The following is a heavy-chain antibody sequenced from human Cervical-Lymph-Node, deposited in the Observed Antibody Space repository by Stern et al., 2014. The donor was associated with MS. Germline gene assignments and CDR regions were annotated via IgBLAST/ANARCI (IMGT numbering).Heavy chain of an antibody. CDR2: ITPNSGGT. Sequence: QDQLVQSGAEVKKPGASVKVSCKASGYTFTGYYMHWVRQAPGQGLEWMGRITPNSGGTNYAQKFQGRVTRTRDTSISTAYMELSRLRSDDTAVYYCAREAAMAVAGTGVDYWGQGTLVTVSS. CDR1: GYTFTGYY. J-gene: IGHJ4*02. V-gene: IGHV1-2*06. CDR3: AREAAMAVAGTGVDY. D-gene: IGHD6-19*01.